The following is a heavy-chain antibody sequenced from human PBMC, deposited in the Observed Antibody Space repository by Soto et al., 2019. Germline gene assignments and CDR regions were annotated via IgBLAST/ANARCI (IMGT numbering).Heavy chain of an antibody. V-gene: IGHV3-11*01. CDR3: ARYWPPSGSGYDANYYYYYMDV. CDR1: GFTFSDYY. J-gene: IGHJ6*03. Sequence: GGSLRLSCAASGFTFSDYYMSWIRQAPGKGLEWVSYISSSGSTIYYADSVKGRFTISRDNAKNSLYLQMNSLRAEDTSVYYCARYWPPSGSGYDANYYYYYMDVWGKGTTVTVSS. D-gene: IGHD5-12*01. CDR2: ISSSGSTI.